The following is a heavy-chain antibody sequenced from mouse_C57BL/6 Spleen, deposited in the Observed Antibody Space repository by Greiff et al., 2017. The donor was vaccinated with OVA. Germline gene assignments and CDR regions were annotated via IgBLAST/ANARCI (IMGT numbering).Heavy chain of an antibody. J-gene: IGHJ4*01. CDR1: GFTFSSYT. D-gene: IGHD2-3*01. Sequence: EVKLVESGGGLVKPGGSLKLSCAASGFTFSSYTMSWVRQTPEKRLEWVATISGAGGNTYYPESVKGRFTISRDNAKNTLYMQMSSLRSEDTALDYYAGHIRDGYYDDMDYWGQGTSVTVSS. V-gene: IGHV5-9*01. CDR2: ISGAGGNT. CDR3: AGHIRDGYYDDMDY.